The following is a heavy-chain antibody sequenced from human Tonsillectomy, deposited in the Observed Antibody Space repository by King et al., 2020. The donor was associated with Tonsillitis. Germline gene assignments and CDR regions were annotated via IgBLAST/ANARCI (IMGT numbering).Heavy chain of an antibody. D-gene: IGHD6-25*01. CDR3: ARVHSGGWWYFDL. CDR1: GGSISSYY. J-gene: IGHJ2*01. V-gene: IGHV4-59*01. Sequence: VQLQESGPGLVKPSETLSLTCTVSGGSISSYYWSWIRQPPGKGLEWIGYIYYSGGTNYYPSLKSRVTISVDTSKNQFSLKVTSVTAADTATYYWARVHSGGWWYFDLWGRGTLVTVSS. CDR2: IYYSGGT.